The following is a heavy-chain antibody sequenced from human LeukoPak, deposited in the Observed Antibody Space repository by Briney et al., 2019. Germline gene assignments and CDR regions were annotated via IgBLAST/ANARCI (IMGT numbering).Heavy chain of an antibody. Sequence: KPGGSHRLSCAASGFSFSDAWMSWVRQAPGKGREWVGRIKTKTDGGTTDYAAPVKGRFTISRDDSTNTLYLQLNRRKAEDTAVYFCTTILVGATGTWFDPWGQGTLVAVSS. J-gene: IGHJ5*02. CDR2: IKTKTDGGTT. CDR1: GFSFSDAW. D-gene: IGHD1-26*01. V-gene: IGHV3-15*01. CDR3: TTILVGATGTWFDP.